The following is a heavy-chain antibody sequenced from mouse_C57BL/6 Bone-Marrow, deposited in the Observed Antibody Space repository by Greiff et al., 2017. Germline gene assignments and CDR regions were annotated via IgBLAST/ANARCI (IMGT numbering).Heavy chain of an antibody. Sequence: EVMLVESGGGLVKPGGSLKLSCAASGFTFSSYAMSWVRQTPEKRLEWVATISDGGSYTYYPDNVKGRFTISRDNAKNNLYLQMSHLKSEDTAMYYCARSDYGSGYGFAYWGQGTLVTVSA. CDR3: ARSDYGSGYGFAY. J-gene: IGHJ3*01. CDR2: ISDGGSYT. CDR1: GFTFSSYA. D-gene: IGHD1-1*01. V-gene: IGHV5-4*03.